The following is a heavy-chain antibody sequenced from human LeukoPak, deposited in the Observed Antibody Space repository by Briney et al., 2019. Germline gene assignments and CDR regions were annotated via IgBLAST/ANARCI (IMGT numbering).Heavy chain of an antibody. CDR3: ARDPSPYSGYDFVSY. J-gene: IGHJ4*02. V-gene: IGHV3-33*01. D-gene: IGHD5-12*01. CDR1: GFTFSSYG. Sequence: SGRFLRLSCAASGFTFSSYGMHWVRQAPGKGLEWVAVIWYDGSNKYYADSVKGRFTISRDNSKNTLYLQMNSLRAEDTAVYYCARDPSPYSGYDFVSYWGQGTLVTVSS. CDR2: IWYDGSNK.